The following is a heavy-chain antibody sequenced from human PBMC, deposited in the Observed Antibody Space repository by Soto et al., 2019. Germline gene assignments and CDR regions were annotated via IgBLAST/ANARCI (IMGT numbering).Heavy chain of an antibody. CDR3: ARDPPRFSSGWFLPHPFDY. J-gene: IGHJ4*02. CDR1: GFTFSSYA. D-gene: IGHD6-19*01. Sequence: PGGSLRLSCSASGFTFSSYAMHWVRQAPGKGLEYVSAISSNGGSTYYADSVKGRFTISRDNAENSLYLQMNSLRAEDTAVYYCARDPPRFSSGWFLPHPFDYWGQGTLVTVSS. V-gene: IGHV3-64*04. CDR2: ISSNGGST.